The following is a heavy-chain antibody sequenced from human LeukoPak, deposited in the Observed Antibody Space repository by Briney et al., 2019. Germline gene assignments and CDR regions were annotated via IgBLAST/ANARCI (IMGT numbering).Heavy chain of an antibody. D-gene: IGHD1-26*01. J-gene: IGHJ4*02. V-gene: IGHV1-69*04. CDR3: ARGDGAVGGYYVGGVY. CDR1: GGTFSSYA. Sequence: SVKVSCKASGGTFSSYAISWVRQSPGQGLEWMGRIIPILGIANYAQKFQGRVTISADKSTSTAYMELSSLRSEDTAVYYCARGDGAVGGYYVGGVYWGQGTLVTVSS. CDR2: IIPILGIA.